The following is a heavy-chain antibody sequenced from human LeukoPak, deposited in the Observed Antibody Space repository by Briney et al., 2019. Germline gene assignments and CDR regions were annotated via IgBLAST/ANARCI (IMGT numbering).Heavy chain of an antibody. CDR3: ARARRYRSSWYHDY. J-gene: IGHJ4*02. CDR2: ISGSGSGT. CDR1: GFTFSSYA. Sequence: GGSLRLSCAASGFTFSSYAMSWVRQAPGKGLEWVSGISGSGSGTYYPDSVKGRFTISRDNSKNTLYLQMNSLRDEDTAVYYCARARRYRSSWYHDYWGQGSLVTVSS. D-gene: IGHD6-13*01. V-gene: IGHV3-23*01.